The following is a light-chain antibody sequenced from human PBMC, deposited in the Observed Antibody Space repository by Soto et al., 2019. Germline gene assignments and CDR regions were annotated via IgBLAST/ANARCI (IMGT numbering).Light chain of an antibody. CDR1: QSVSSN. Sequence: EIVLTQSPGTLSLSPGARAPLSCRASQSVSSNLAWYQQKPGQAPRLLMYDASKRATGIPARFSGSGSGTDFTLTISSLEPEDFAVYYCQQRDIWPWTFGQGTKVDIK. J-gene: IGKJ1*01. CDR3: QQRDIWPWT. CDR2: DAS. V-gene: IGKV3-11*01.